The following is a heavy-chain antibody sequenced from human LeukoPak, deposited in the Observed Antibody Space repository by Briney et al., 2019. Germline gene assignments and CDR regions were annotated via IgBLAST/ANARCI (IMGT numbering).Heavy chain of an antibody. V-gene: IGHV4-39*07. J-gene: IGHJ4*02. D-gene: IGHD6-19*01. CDR1: GGSISSTSHY. CDR3: VRDRLAVAGTLTADF. CDR2: MYYRGMT. Sequence: PSETLSLTCTVSGGSISSTSHYWGWIRQPPGKGLEWIGSMYYRGMTYYYSSLKSRVIISVDTSKNQFSLNLSSVTAADTAVYYCVRDRLAVAGTLTADFWGQGTLVTVSS.